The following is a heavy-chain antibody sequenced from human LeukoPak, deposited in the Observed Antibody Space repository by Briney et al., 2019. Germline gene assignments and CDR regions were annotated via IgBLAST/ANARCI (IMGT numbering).Heavy chain of an antibody. D-gene: IGHD3-16*02. CDR3: ARGAGPDYIWGSYRHSSWFDP. CDR2: INHSGST. V-gene: IGHV4-34*01. J-gene: IGHJ5*02. CDR1: GGSFSGYY. Sequence: SETLSLTCAVYGGSFSGYYWSWIRQPPGKGLEWIGEINHSGSTNYNPSLKSRVTISVDTSKNQFSLKLSSVTAADTAVYYCARGAGPDYIWGSYRHSSWFDPWGQGTLATVSS.